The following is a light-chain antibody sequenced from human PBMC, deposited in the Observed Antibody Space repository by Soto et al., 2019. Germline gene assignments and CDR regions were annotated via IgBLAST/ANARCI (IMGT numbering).Light chain of an antibody. CDR2: DAS. CDR1: QSISSW. J-gene: IGKJ3*01. V-gene: IGKV1-5*01. Sequence: DIQMTQSPSTLSASVGDRVTITCRASQSISSWLAWYQQKPGKAPNLLIYDASSLESGVPLRFSGSGSGTEFTLTINSLQPDDFATYYCQQYNSYSFTFGPGTKVDIK. CDR3: QQYNSYSFT.